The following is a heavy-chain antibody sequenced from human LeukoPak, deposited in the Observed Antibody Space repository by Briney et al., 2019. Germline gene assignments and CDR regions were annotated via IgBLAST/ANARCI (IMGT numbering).Heavy chain of an antibody. V-gene: IGHV1-46*01. D-gene: IGHD5-18*01. CDR1: GYTFTSYY. CDR3: ARDLREAYSYGYSLFDY. Sequence: ASVKVSCKASGYTFTSYYMHWVRQAPGQGLEWMGIINPSGGSTSYAQKFQGRVTMTRDMSTSTVYMELSSLRSEDTAVYYCARDLREAYSYGYSLFDYWGQGTLVTVSS. CDR2: INPSGGST. J-gene: IGHJ4*02.